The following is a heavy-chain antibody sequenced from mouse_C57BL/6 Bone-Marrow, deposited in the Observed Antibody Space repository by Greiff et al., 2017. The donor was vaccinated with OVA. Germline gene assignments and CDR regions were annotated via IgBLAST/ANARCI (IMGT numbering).Heavy chain of an antibody. CDR2: IYPRSGNT. CDR3: ARVGIYSGNSAGFAY. V-gene: IGHV1-81*01. Sequence: VKVVESGAELARPGASVKLSCKASGYTFTSYGISWVKQRTGQGLEWIGEIYPRSGNTYYNEKFKGQAPLTAATSSSTAYMELRSLTSSDSAVSFCARVGIYSGNSAGFAYWGQGTLVTVSA. J-gene: IGHJ3*01. D-gene: IGHD2-1*01. CDR1: GYTFTSYG.